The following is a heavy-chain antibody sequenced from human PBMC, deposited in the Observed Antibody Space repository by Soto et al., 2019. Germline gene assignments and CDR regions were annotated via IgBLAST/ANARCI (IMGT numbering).Heavy chain of an antibody. CDR2: ISAYNGNT. D-gene: IGHD2-2*01. V-gene: IGHV1-18*01. CDR1: GYTFTSYG. CDR3: ARRYCSSTSCHLPWFDP. Sequence: ASVKVSCKASGYTFTSYGISWVRQAPGQGLEWMGWISAYNGNTNYAQKLQGRVTMTTDTSTSTAYMELRSLRSDDTAVYYCARRYCSSTSCHLPWFDPWGQGTLVTV. J-gene: IGHJ5*02.